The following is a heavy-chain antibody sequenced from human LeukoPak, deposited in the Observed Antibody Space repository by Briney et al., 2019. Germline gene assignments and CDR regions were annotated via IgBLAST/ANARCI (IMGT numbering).Heavy chain of an antibody. CDR1: GFTFSSYS. J-gene: IGHJ4*02. CDR2: ISSSGSTI. Sequence: GGSLRLSCAASGFTFSSYSMNWVRQAPGKGLEWVSYISSSGSTIYYADSVKGRFTISRDNSKDTLYLQMNSLRAEDTAVYYCARRAGAYSHPYDYWGQGTLVTVSS. V-gene: IGHV3-48*01. D-gene: IGHD4/OR15-4a*01. CDR3: ARRAGAYSHPYDY.